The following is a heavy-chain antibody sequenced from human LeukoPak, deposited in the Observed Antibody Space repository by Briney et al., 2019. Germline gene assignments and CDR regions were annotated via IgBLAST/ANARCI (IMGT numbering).Heavy chain of an antibody. V-gene: IGHV4-31*03. CDR2: IYYSGST. CDR3: ARGRGNGVVVTNFDY. CDR1: GGSISSGAYY. Sequence: SETLSLTCTVSGGSISSGAYYWSWIRQHPGKGLEWIGYIYYSGSTYYNPSLKSRVTISVDTSKNQFSLKLSSVTAADTAVYSCARGRGNGVVVTNFDYWGQGTLVTVSS. D-gene: IGHD2-15*01. J-gene: IGHJ4*02.